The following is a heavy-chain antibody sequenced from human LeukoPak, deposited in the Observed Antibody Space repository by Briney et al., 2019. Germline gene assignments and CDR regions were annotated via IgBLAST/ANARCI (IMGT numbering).Heavy chain of an antibody. D-gene: IGHD2-21*02. J-gene: IGHJ4*02. CDR3: AKEGVYYEANCGGDCYSPYYFDY. V-gene: IGHV3-23*01. CDR2: ISGSGGST. Sequence: GGSLRLSCAASGFTFSSYDMSWVRQAPGKGLEWVSAISGSGGSTYYADSVKGRFTISRDNSKNTLYLQMNSLRAEDTAVYYCAKEGVYYEANCGGDCYSPYYFDYWGQGTLVTVSS. CDR1: GFTFSSYD.